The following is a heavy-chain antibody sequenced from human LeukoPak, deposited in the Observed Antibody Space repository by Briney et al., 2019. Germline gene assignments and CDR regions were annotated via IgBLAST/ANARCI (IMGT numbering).Heavy chain of an antibody. V-gene: IGHV3-30*18. CDR2: ISYDGSNK. D-gene: IGHD3-22*01. CDR3: AKDFLPYYDSSGFDY. J-gene: IGHJ4*02. Sequence: GRSLRLSCAASGFTFSSYGMHWVRQAPGKGLEWVAVISYDGSNKYYADSVKGRFTISRDNSKNTLCLQMNSLRAEDTAVYYCAKDFLPYYDSSGFDYWGQGTLVIVSS. CDR1: GFTFSSYG.